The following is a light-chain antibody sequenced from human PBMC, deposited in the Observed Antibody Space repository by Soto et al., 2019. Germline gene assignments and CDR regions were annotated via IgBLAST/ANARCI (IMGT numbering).Light chain of an antibody. V-gene: IGLV2-8*01. CDR2: EVN. Sequence: QSALTQPPSASGSLGQSVTISCNGTRSDVGGYDYVSWYQQHPGKGPKVLIYEVNKRPSGVPDRFSGSKSGNTASLTVSGLQPEDEADYYCSSYVDTNSFIFGTGTKVTVL. CDR1: RSDVGGYDY. CDR3: SSYVDTNSFI. J-gene: IGLJ1*01.